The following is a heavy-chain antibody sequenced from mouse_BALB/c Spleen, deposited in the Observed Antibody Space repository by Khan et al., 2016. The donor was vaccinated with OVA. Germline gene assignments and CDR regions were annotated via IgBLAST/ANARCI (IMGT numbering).Heavy chain of an antibody. V-gene: IGHV5-9*02. CDR1: GFAFNSYD. Sequence: EVQLLETGGGLVKPGGSLKLSCEVSGFAFNSYDMSWVRQTPEKRLEWVATISSTGSYTYYPDSVTGRLTISRDTARNTLYLQMSSLRSEDTALYYCTRPSYYGNPWFTYWGQGTLVTVSA. J-gene: IGHJ3*01. CDR3: TRPSYYGNPWFTY. CDR2: ISSTGSYT. D-gene: IGHD2-10*01.